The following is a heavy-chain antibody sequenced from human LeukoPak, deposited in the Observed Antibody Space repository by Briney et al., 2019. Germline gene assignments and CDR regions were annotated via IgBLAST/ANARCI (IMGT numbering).Heavy chain of an antibody. Sequence: GRSLRLSCAASGFTFSSYAMHWVRQAPGKGLEWVAVISYDGSNKYYADSVKGRFTISRDNSKNTLYLQMNSLRAEDTAVYYCAKVVFVTATAPLDYWGQGTLVTVSS. V-gene: IGHV3-30*04. CDR1: GFTFSSYA. CDR2: ISYDGSNK. D-gene: IGHD2-21*02. CDR3: AKVVFVTATAPLDY. J-gene: IGHJ4*02.